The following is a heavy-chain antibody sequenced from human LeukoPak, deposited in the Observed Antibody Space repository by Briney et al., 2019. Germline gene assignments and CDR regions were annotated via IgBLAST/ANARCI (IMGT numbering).Heavy chain of an antibody. V-gene: IGHV3-74*01. Sequence: PGGSLRLSCVASGFTFTTYWMHWVRQVPGKGLVWVARINTDGRVTTYADSVKGRFTVSRDNAENTMYLQMNSLRAEDTAVYYCTRDRTVITLFDYWGQGSLVTVSS. CDR2: INTDGRVT. J-gene: IGHJ4*02. CDR1: GFTFTTYW. D-gene: IGHD1-14*01. CDR3: TRDRTVITLFDY.